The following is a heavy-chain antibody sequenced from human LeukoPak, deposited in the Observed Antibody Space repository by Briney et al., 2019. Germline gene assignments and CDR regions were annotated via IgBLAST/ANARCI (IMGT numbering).Heavy chain of an antibody. J-gene: IGHJ6*03. D-gene: IGHD4-17*01. Sequence: PVASVKVSCKASGYTFTGYYMHWVRQAPGQGLEWMGWINPNSGGTNYAQKFQGRVTMTRDTSISTAYMELSRLRSDDTAVYYCARGVGYGDYDIYYYYMDVWGKGTTVTVSS. CDR2: INPNSGGT. CDR3: ARGVGYGDYDIYYYYMDV. V-gene: IGHV1-2*02. CDR1: GYTFTGYY.